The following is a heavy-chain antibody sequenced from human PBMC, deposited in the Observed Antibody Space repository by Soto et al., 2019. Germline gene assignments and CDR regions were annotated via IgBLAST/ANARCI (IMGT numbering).Heavy chain of an antibody. V-gene: IGHV3-74*01. J-gene: IGHJ4*02. Sequence: HAGSLRVSCAACGFTFNSSWMHWVRKAPGKGLVWVSRINSDGSSTSYADSVKGRFTISRDNAKNTLYLQMNSLRAEDTAVYYCARARIAWRHFDNWGEGTLVTVSS. CDR1: GFTFNSSW. D-gene: IGHD5-12*01. CDR3: ARARIAWRHFDN. CDR2: INSDGSST.